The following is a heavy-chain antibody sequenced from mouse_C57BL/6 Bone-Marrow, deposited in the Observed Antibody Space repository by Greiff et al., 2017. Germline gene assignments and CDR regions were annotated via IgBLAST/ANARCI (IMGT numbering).Heavy chain of an antibody. D-gene: IGHD3-1*01. Sequence: EVKVVESEGGLVQPGSSMKLSCTASGFTFSDYYMAWVRQVPEKGLEWVANINYDGSSTYYLDSLKSRFIISRDNAKNILYLQMSSLKSEDTATYDCARGRGLSFAYWGQGTLVTVSA. J-gene: IGHJ3*01. CDR1: GFTFSDYY. CDR3: ARGRGLSFAY. CDR2: INYDGSST. V-gene: IGHV5-16*01.